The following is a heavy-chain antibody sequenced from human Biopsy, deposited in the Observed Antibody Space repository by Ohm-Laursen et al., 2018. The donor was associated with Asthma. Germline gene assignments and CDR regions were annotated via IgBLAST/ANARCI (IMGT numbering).Heavy chain of an antibody. J-gene: IGHJ4*02. CDR3: AKRRGYSGHDNDC. CDR1: GFMFSSFG. V-gene: IGHV3-30*18. Sequence: SLRLSCAASGFMFSSFGMHWVRQAPGKGLEWVAVIPYDGNHKFYEDSVKGRFTISRDNSKNTLYLQMNSLRTEDTAVYYCAKRRGYSGHDNDCWGQGTLVIVSS. D-gene: IGHD5-12*01. CDR2: IPYDGNHK.